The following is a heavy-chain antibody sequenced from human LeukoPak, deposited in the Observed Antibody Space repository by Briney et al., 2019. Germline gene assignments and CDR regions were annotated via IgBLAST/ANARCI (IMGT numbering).Heavy chain of an antibody. D-gene: IGHD3-22*01. J-gene: IGHJ3*02. CDR2: IYYSGST. Sequence: SETLSLTCTVSGGSISSGGYYWSWIRQHPGKGLEWIGYIYYSGSTYYNPSLKSRVTISVDTSKNQFSLKLSSVTAADTAVYYCAITTWGPYYYDSSGYPDAFDIWGQGTMVTVSS. V-gene: IGHV4-31*03. CDR1: GGSISSGGYY. CDR3: AITTWGPYYYDSSGYPDAFDI.